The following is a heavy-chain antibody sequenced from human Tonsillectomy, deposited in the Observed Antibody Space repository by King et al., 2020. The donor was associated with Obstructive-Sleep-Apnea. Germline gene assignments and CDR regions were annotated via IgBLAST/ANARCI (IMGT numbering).Heavy chain of an antibody. J-gene: IGHJ4*02. CDR3: ARYSSGWYYFDY. V-gene: IGHV1-18*04. CDR1: GYTFTSYG. CDR2: ISAYSGNT. D-gene: IGHD6-19*01. Sequence: VQLVESGAEVKKPGASVKGSCKASGYTFTSYGISWVRQAPGQGLEWMAWISAYSGNTDYAQKLQGRVTMTTDTSTSTAYMELRSLRSDDTAVYYCARYSSGWYYFDYWGQGTLVTVSS.